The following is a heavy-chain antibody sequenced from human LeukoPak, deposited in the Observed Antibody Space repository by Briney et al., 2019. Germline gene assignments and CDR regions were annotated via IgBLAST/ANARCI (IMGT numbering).Heavy chain of an antibody. CDR1: GASISSYY. CDR2: IYYSGST. J-gene: IGHJ6*02. V-gene: IGHV4-59*01. D-gene: IGHD2-21*02. Sequence: PSETLSLTCTVSGASISSYYWSWIRQPPGKGLEWIGYIYYSGSTNYNPSLKSRVTISVDTSKNQFSLKLSSVTAADTAVYYCARGYCGGDCYPYYYYGMDVWGQGTTVTVSS. CDR3: ARGYCGGDCYPYYYYGMDV.